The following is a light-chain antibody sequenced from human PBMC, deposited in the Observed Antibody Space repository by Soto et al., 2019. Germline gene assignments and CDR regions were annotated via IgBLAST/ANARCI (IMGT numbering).Light chain of an antibody. CDR3: SSYTTIKTVV. Sequence: SALKHPACLSGSPGHSITISCNVPISYIFTYKYVSWFQHHPGKAPKLIIFEVSNRPSGISDRFSGFKSANTAYLTISGVQPEDEADYHCSSYTTIKTVVFGGGPKVTVL. J-gene: IGLJ2*01. CDR2: EVS. V-gene: IGLV2-14*01. CDR1: ISYIFTYKY.